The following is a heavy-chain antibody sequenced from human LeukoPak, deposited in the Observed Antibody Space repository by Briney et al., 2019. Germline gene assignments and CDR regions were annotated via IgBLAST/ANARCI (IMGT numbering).Heavy chain of an antibody. J-gene: IGHJ3*02. D-gene: IGHD1-26*01. CDR1: GGSISSYY. V-gene: IGHV4-59*01. CDR2: IYYSGST. Sequence: KASETLSLTCTVSGGSISSYYWSWIRQPPGKGLEWIGYIYYSGSTNYNPSLKGRVTISVDTSKNQFSLKLSSVTAADTAVYYWASPQRGSYYGFDAFDIWGQGTMVTVSS. CDR3: ASPQRGSYYGFDAFDI.